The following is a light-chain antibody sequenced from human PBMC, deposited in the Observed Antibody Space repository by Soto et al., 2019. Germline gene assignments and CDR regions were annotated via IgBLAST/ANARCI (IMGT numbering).Light chain of an antibody. CDR2: GAS. CDR1: QSLSTN. J-gene: IGKJ1*01. CDR3: QQYDNWPGWT. V-gene: IGKV3-15*01. Sequence: EIVMTQSPATLSVSPGEGATLSCRASQSLSTNLAWYQQKPGQAPRLLIYGASTRATGIPARFSGSGSGTEFSLTITSLQSEDFAFYYCQQYDNWPGWTFGQGTKVEIK.